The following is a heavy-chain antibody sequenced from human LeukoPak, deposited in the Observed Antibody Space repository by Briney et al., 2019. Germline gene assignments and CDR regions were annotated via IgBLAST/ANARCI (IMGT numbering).Heavy chain of an antibody. CDR3: ARVYQGVSLFDGIDY. CDR1: GFTFSSYS. V-gene: IGHV3-21*01. CDR2: ISSSSSYI. D-gene: IGHD3-10*01. Sequence: GGSLRLSCAASGFTFSSYSMNWVRQAPGKVLEWVSSISSSSSYINYADSVKGRFTISRDNAKKSLYLQMNSLRAEDTAVYYCARVYQGVSLFDGIDYWGQGTLVTVSS. J-gene: IGHJ4*02.